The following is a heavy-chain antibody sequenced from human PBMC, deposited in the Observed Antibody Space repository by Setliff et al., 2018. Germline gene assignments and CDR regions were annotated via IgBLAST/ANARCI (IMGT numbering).Heavy chain of an antibody. CDR1: GGNIRSGRYY. J-gene: IGHJ4*02. Sequence: SETLSLTCTVSGGNIRSGRYYWSWIRQPAGKGLEWIGRIFTSGSANYNPSLKSRVTMSIDTSKNQFSLMLYSVTAADTAIYYCARYDSSGYSENYYFDYWGQGTLVTVSS. CDR3: ARYDSSGYSENYYFDY. D-gene: IGHD3-22*01. V-gene: IGHV4-61*02. CDR2: IFTSGSA.